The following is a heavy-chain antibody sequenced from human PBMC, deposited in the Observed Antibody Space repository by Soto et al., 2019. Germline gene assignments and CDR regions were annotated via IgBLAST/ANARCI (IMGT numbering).Heavy chain of an antibody. CDR1: GFTVSSKY. V-gene: IGHV3-66*01. Sequence: EVQLVESGGGLDQPGGSLRLSCAASGFTVSSKYMTWVRQAPGKGLEWVSLIQSGGTTYYADSVKGRFTISRDTSENTLHLQMDSLRVEDTAVYYCARDDVLCDGGRCYGIPLDVWGNGTTVTVSS. CDR2: IQSGGTT. J-gene: IGHJ6*04. CDR3: ARDDVLCDGGRCYGIPLDV. D-gene: IGHD2-15*01.